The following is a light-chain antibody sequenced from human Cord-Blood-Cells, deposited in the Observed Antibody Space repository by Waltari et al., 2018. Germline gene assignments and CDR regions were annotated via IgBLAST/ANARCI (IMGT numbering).Light chain of an antibody. V-gene: IGLV2-14*01. J-gene: IGLJ3*02. CDR1: SSDVGGYNY. CDR3: SSYTSSSTYWV. Sequence: QSALTQPASVSGSPGQSITISCTGTSSDVGGYNYVSWYQQHPGKAPKLMIYDVSKRPSGVSNRFSGSKSGNTASLTISGLQAEDEADYYCSSYTSSSTYWVFVGGTKLTVL. CDR2: DVS.